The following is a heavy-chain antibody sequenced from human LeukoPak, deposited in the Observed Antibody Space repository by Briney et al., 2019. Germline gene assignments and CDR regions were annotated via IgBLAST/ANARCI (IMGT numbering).Heavy chain of an antibody. Sequence: GASVKVSCKASGYTFTSYDINWVRQATGQGLEWMGWMNPHSGNTGYAQNSQGRVTMTRNTSISTAYMELSSLRSEDTAVYYCARASSSWYTGDRYYFDYWGQGTLVTVSS. CDR2: MNPHSGNT. D-gene: IGHD6-13*01. CDR1: GYTFTSYD. CDR3: ARASSSWYTGDRYYFDY. V-gene: IGHV1-8*01. J-gene: IGHJ4*02.